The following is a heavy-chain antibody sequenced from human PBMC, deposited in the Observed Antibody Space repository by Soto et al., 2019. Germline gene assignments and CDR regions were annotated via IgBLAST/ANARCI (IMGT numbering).Heavy chain of an antibody. CDR1: GGTFSSYA. D-gene: IGHD6-13*01. CDR3: PRAPPRRQQLVEDYYYYGMDV. Sequence: TVKVSCKASGGTFSSYAVSWVRQAPGQGLEWMGGIIPLFGTTSYAQKFQGRVTITADESTNTAYMELSSLRCEDTAVYYCPRAPPRRQQLVEDYYYYGMDVWGQGTTVTVSS. J-gene: IGHJ6*02. V-gene: IGHV1-69*01. CDR2: IIPLFGTT.